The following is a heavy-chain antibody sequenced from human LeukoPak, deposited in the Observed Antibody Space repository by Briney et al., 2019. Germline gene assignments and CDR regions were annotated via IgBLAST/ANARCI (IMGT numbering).Heavy chain of an antibody. CDR3: AGGSGSYYGSHFDY. D-gene: IGHD3-10*01. V-gene: IGHV3-66*01. J-gene: IGHJ4*02. Sequence: GGSLRLSCAASGFTVSSNYMSWVRQAPGKGLEWVSVIYSGGSTYYADSVKGRFTISRDNSKNTLYLQMNSLRAEDTAVYYCAGGSGSYYGSHFDYWGQGTLVTVSS. CDR1: GFTVSSNY. CDR2: IYSGGST.